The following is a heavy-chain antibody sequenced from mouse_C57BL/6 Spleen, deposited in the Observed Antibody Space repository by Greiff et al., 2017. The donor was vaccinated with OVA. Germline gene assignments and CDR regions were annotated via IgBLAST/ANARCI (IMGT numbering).Heavy chain of an antibody. CDR2: INPNNGGT. CDR1: GYTFTDYN. V-gene: IGHV1-22*01. J-gene: IGHJ2*01. D-gene: IGHD3-2*02. Sequence: VQLQQSGPELVKPGASVKMSCKASGYTFTDYNMHWVKQSHGKSLEWIGYINPNNGGTSYNQKFKGKATLTVNKSSSTAYMELRSLTSEDSAVYYCEREGDSSGPYYFDYWGQGTTLTVSS. CDR3: EREGDSSGPYYFDY.